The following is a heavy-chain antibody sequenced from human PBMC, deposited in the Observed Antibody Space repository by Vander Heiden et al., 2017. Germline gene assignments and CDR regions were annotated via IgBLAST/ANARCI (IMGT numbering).Heavy chain of an antibody. CDR2: ISWNSGSI. Sequence: EVQLVESGGGLVQPGRSLRLSCAASGFTFDDYAMHWVRQAPGKGLEWVSGISWNSGSIGYADSVKGRFSISRDNAKNSLYLQMNSLRAEDTALYYCARTKRWSRRDGYNTYFDYWGQGTLVTVSS. J-gene: IGHJ4*02. V-gene: IGHV3-9*01. CDR3: ARTKRWSRRDGYNTYFDY. D-gene: IGHD5-12*01. CDR1: GFTFDDYA.